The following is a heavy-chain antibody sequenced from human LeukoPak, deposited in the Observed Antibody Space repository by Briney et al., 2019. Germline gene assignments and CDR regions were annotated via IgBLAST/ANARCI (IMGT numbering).Heavy chain of an antibody. J-gene: IGHJ6*03. CDR1: GGSISSSSYY. CDR3: ARGATIAVAGTIYYYYYMDV. CDR2: IYYSGST. D-gene: IGHD6-19*01. V-gene: IGHV4-39*07. Sequence: SETLSLTCTVSGGSISSSSYYWGWIRQPPGKGLEWIGSIYYSGSTYYNPSLKSRVTISVDTSKNQISLKLSSVTAADTAVYYCARGATIAVAGTIYYYYYMDVWGKGTTVTVSS.